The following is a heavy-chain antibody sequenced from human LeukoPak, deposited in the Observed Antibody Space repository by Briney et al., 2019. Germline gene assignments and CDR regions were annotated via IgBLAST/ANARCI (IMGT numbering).Heavy chain of an antibody. CDR3: ARDSGGIVGATGTYNWFDP. CDR2: INPNSGGT. CDR1: GYTFTGYY. J-gene: IGHJ5*02. D-gene: IGHD1-26*01. Sequence: GASVKVSCKASGYTFTGYYMHWVRQAPGQGLEWMGWINPNSGGTNYAQKFQGWVTMTRDTSISTAYMELSRLRSDDTAVYYCARDSGGIVGATGTYNWFDPWGQGTLVTVSS. V-gene: IGHV1-2*04.